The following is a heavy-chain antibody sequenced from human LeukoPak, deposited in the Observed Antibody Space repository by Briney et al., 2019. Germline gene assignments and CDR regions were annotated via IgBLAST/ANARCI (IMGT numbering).Heavy chain of an antibody. V-gene: IGHV1-46*01. CDR2: INPSDGST. Sequence: ASARVSCKASVYTFTDYYMHWVRQATGQGLEWMGIINPSDGSTNYAQKFQGRVTMTRDTSTSTVYMEVSSLRSEDTAVYYCVTFHRWDAFDFWGQGTLVTVSS. J-gene: IGHJ3*01. CDR1: VYTFTDYY. CDR3: VTFHRWDAFDF. D-gene: IGHD1-20*01.